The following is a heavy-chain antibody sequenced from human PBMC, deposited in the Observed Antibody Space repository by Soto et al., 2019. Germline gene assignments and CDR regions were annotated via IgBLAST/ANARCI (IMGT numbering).Heavy chain of an antibody. CDR1: GGSISSSNW. J-gene: IGHJ6*02. Sequence: TLSLTCAGSGGSISSSNWWRWVRQPPGKGLEWIGEIYHSGSTNYNPSLKSRVTISVDKSKNQFSLKLSSVTAADTAVYYCARVYRWGIAAAGGHYYYYGMDVWGQGTTVTVCS. V-gene: IGHV4-4*02. CDR2: IYHSGST. D-gene: IGHD6-13*01. CDR3: ARVYRWGIAAAGGHYYYYGMDV.